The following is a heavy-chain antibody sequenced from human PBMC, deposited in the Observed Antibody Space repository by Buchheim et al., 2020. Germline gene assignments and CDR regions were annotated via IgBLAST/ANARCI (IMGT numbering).Heavy chain of an antibody. V-gene: IGHV4-31*03. J-gene: IGHJ4*02. CDR2: IYYSGST. CDR3: ARNYYGSGSYYNEERDRDY. Sequence: QVQLQESGPGLLKPSQTLSLTCTVSGGSISSGGYYWSWIRQHPGKGLEWIGYIYYSGSTYYNPSLKSRVTISVDTSKNQFSLKLSSVTAADTAVYYCARNYYGSGSYYNEERDRDYWGQGTL. CDR1: GGSISSGGYY. D-gene: IGHD3-10*01.